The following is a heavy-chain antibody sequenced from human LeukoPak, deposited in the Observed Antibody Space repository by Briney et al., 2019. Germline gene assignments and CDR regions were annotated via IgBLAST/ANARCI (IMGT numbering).Heavy chain of an antibody. D-gene: IGHD6-13*01. CDR2: ISYDGSNK. CDR3: ASTIPAAGIYYFDY. Sequence: GSLRLSCAASGFTFSSYAMHWVRQAPGKGLEWVAVISYDGSNKYYADSAKGRFTISRGNSKNTLYLQMNSLRAEDTAVYYCASTIPAAGIYYFDYWGQGTLVTVSS. V-gene: IGHV3-30-3*01. J-gene: IGHJ4*02. CDR1: GFTFSSYA.